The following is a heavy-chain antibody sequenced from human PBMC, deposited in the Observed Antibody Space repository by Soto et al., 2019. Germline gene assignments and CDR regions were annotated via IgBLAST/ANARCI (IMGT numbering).Heavy chain of an antibody. Sequence: SETLSLTCTVSGGSISSSSYYWGWIREPPGKGLEWIGSIYYSACTYYNPSLKSRFTISVDTSKNQFSLKLSSVPAADTAVYYCARHEGVCDLLLWRPYLNFDYWGQGTLVTVSS. V-gene: IGHV4-39*01. CDR3: ARHEGVCDLLLWRPYLNFDY. J-gene: IGHJ4*02. D-gene: IGHD3-9*01. CDR1: GGSISSSSYY. CDR2: IYYSACT.